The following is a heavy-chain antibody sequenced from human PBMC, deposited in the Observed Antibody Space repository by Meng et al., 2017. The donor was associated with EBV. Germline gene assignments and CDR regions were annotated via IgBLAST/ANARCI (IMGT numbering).Heavy chain of an antibody. Sequence: GPVGPAGAAGKEPRSSGKVSCKASRGTFSSCAISWGRQGPGQGLEWMGGIIPIFGTANYPQKFHGRLTITAHDSTRTAYMDLPSLSSDDTAVYYCARAPDNWIDGPYYWGQGTLVTVSS. D-gene: IGHD1-20*01. V-gene: IGHV1-69*01. CDR1: RGTFSSCA. J-gene: IGHJ4*02. CDR2: IIPIFGTA. CDR3: ARAPDNWIDGPYY.